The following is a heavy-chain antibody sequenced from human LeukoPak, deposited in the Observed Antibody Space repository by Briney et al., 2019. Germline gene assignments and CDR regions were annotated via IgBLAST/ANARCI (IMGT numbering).Heavy chain of an antibody. CDR2: ISGSGGST. CDR1: GFTFSSYA. D-gene: IGHD1-26*01. CDR3: AKVEDPILSGYYYYMDV. V-gene: IGHV3-23*01. Sequence: GGSLRLSCAASGFTFSSYAMSCVRQAPGKGLEWVSAISGSGGSTYYADSVKGRFTISRDNSKNTLYLQMNSLRAEDTAVYYCAKVEDPILSGYYYYMDVWGKGTTVTVSS. J-gene: IGHJ6*03.